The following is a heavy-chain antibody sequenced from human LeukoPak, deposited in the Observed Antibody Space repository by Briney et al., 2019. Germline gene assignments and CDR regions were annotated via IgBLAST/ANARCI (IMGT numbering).Heavy chain of an antibody. V-gene: IGHV3-7*03. CDR2: INHNGNVN. J-gene: IGHJ4*02. CDR3: ATGGLAVAGQLFDY. D-gene: IGHD6-19*01. Sequence: GGSLRLSCAASGFTFSSYWMNWARQAPGKGLEWVASINHNGNVNYYVDSVKGRFTISRDNSKNTLYLQMNSLRAEDTAVYYCATGGLAVAGQLFDYWGQGTLVTVSS. CDR1: GFTFSSYW.